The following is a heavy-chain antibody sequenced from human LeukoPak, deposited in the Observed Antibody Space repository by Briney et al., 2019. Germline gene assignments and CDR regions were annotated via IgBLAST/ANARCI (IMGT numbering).Heavy chain of an antibody. CDR2: IYQSGNN. D-gene: IGHD3-3*01. Sequence: SETLSLTCTVSGGSISSGSYYWSWTRQPAGKGLEYIGYIYQSGNNNYNPSLKSRVTFSEETSKNQFSLKLNSVTAADTAVYYCARGLRVRTFGELSWYIDVWGKGTTVIVSS. CDR3: ARGLRVRTFGELSWYIDV. CDR1: GGSISSGSYY. J-gene: IGHJ6*03. V-gene: IGHV4-61*10.